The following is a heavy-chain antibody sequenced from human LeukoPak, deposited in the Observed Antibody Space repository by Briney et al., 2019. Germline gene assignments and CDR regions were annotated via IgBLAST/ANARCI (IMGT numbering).Heavy chain of an antibody. CDR2: INHSGST. V-gene: IGHV4-34*01. CDR3: ARDRGEGWLQSFDY. D-gene: IGHD5-24*01. CDR1: GGSFSGYY. J-gene: IGHJ4*02. Sequence: SETLSLTCAVYGGSFSGYYWSWIRQPPGKGLEWIGEINHSGSTNYNPSLKSRVTISVDTSKNQFSLKLSSVTAADTAVYYCARDRGEGWLQSFDYWGQGTLVTVSS.